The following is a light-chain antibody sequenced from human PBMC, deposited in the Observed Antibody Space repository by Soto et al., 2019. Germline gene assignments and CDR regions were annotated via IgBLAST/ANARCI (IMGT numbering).Light chain of an antibody. CDR3: QQYNNWPLT. J-gene: IGKJ5*01. CDR2: GAS. V-gene: IGKV3D-15*01. Sequence: IVMTQSPATLSVSPGESATLSCRASQSFSNKLAWPQQRPGQAPRLLSEGASNRDTGVPARFSGGGSGTAVNLTITSLQSEDVAVYWCQQYNNWPLTFGPGTRLEI. CDR1: QSFSNK.